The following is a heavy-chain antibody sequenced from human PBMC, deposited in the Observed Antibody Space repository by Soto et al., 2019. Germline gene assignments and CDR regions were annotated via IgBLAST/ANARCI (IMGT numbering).Heavy chain of an antibody. D-gene: IGHD3-10*01. V-gene: IGHV1-69*13. CDR3: ARSQGEGPLRYDGTDV. J-gene: IGHJ6*02. CDR1: GGTFSSYD. Sequence: SVKFSCKASGGTFSSYDISWVRQAPGQGLEWMGGIIPIFGTANYAQKFQGRATITADESTSSAYMELSRLRSEDTAVYYCARSQGEGPLRYDGTDVWGQGNTVTVSS. CDR2: IIPIFGTA.